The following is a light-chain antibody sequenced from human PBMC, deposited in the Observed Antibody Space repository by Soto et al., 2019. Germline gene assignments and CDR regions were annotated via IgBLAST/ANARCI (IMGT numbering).Light chain of an antibody. Sequence: DIQMTQSPSSLSASVGDRVTITCRASQTISSYLNWYQQKPGKAPKLLIFAASTLQSGVPSGFSGSGSGTDFTLTISSLQPEDFATYYCQQSYITPWTFGQGTKVDIK. CDR2: AAS. CDR3: QQSYITPWT. CDR1: QTISSY. J-gene: IGKJ1*01. V-gene: IGKV1-39*01.